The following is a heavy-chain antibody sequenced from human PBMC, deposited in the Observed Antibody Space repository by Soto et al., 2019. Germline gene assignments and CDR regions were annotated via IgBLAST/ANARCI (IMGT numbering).Heavy chain of an antibody. V-gene: IGHV3-30*18. D-gene: IGHD1-1*01. CDR3: AKVQDGYNYYVDY. Sequence: GGSLRLSCAASGFTFSSYGMHWVRQAPGKGLEWVAVISYDGSNKYYADSVKGRFTISRDNSKNTLYLQMNSLRAEDTAVYYCAKVQDGYNYYVDYWGQGTLVTVSS. CDR2: ISYDGSNK. J-gene: IGHJ4*02. CDR1: GFTFSSYG.